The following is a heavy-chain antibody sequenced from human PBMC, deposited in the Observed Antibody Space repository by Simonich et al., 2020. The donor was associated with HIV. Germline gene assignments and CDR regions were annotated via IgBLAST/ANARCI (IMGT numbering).Heavy chain of an antibody. D-gene: IGHD3-3*01. CDR3: ARGWNFFDY. J-gene: IGHJ4*02. CDR1: GYTFTGYY. Sequence: QVQLVQSGADMKKPGASVKVSCKASGYTFTGYYIRWVRKAPGQGLEGMGRIKPNSGGTNYAQKFQGRVTMTRDTSISTAYMELSRLRSDDTAFYYCARGWNFFDYWGQGTLVTVSS. V-gene: IGHV1-2*06. CDR2: IKPNSGGT.